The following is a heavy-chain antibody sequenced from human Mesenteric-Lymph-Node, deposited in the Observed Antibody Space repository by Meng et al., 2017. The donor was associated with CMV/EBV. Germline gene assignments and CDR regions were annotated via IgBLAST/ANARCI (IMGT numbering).Heavy chain of an antibody. J-gene: IGHJ5*02. D-gene: IGHD3-3*01. CDR2: IYHSGNT. CDR3: ARVNFMQWLSIREGFWFDP. CDR1: GYSISSGYY. Sequence: SQTLSLTCTVSGYSISSGYYWGWIRQPPGQGLEWIGNIYHSGNTDSNPSLKSRVTISVDTSKNHFSLKLTSVTAADTAVYYCARVNFMQWLSIREGFWFDPWGQGTLVTVSS. V-gene: IGHV4-38-2*02.